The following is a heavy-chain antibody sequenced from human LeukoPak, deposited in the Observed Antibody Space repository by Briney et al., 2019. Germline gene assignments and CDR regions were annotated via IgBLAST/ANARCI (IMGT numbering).Heavy chain of an antibody. D-gene: IGHD6-19*01. CDR3: VRDIIAVAGRSYYYYGMDV. CDR1: GFTFSSYW. V-gene: IGHV3-74*01. CDR2: INSDGSST. J-gene: IGHJ6*02. Sequence: PGGSLRLSCAASGFTFSSYWMHWVRQAPGKGLVWVSRINSDGSSTSYADSVKGRFTISRDNAKNTLYLQMNSLRAEDTAVYYCVRDIIAVAGRSYYYYGMDVWGQGTTVTVPS.